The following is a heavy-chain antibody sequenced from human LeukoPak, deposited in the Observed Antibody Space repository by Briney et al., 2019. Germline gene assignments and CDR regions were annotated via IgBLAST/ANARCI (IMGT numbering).Heavy chain of an antibody. V-gene: IGHV4-31*03. CDR3: ARGREYYVSGGLDY. D-gene: IGHD3-10*01. CDR1: GGSISSGNYY. J-gene: IGHJ4*02. Sequence: SETLSLTCIVSGGSISSGNYYWTWIRRHPGKGLEWIGYIYYSGSTYYNPSLKSRITMSVDTSKNQFSLKLSSMTAADTAVYYCARGREYYVSGGLDYWGQGTRVTVSS. CDR2: IYYSGST.